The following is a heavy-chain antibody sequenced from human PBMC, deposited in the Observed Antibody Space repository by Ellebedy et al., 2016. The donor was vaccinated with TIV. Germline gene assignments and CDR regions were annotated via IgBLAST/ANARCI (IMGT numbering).Heavy chain of an antibody. CDR1: GYTFTSYY. Sequence: ASVKVSXXASGYTFTSYYMHWVRQAPGQGLEWMGIINPSGGSTSYAQKFQGRVTITADESTSTAYMELSSLRSEDTAVYYCATGLDGEVYANYWGQGTLVTVSS. D-gene: IGHD3-10*01. CDR2: INPSGGST. CDR3: ATGLDGEVYANY. J-gene: IGHJ4*02. V-gene: IGHV1-46*01.